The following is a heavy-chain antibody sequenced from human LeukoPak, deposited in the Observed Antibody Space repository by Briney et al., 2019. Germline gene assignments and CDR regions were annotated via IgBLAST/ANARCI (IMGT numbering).Heavy chain of an antibody. CDR3: ARYRIAVAGTAN. V-gene: IGHV4-39*01. CDR1: GGSISSSSYY. J-gene: IGHJ4*02. D-gene: IGHD6-19*01. Sequence: PSETLSVTCTVPGGSISSSSYYWGWIRQPPGKGLEWIGSIYYSGSTYYNPSLKSRVTISVDTSKNQFSLKLSSVTAADTAVYYCARYRIAVAGTANWGQGTLVTVSS. CDR2: IYYSGST.